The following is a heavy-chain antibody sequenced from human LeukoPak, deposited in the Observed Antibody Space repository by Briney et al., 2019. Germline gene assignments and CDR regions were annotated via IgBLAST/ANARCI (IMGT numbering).Heavy chain of an antibody. D-gene: IGHD1-26*01. CDR3: ASGGATYNWFDP. CDR1: GGTFSSYT. V-gene: IGHV1-69*02. Sequence: SVKVSCKASGGTFSSYTVSWVRQAPGQGLEWMGRIIPILGIANYAQKFQGRVTITADKSTSTAYMELSSLRSEDTAVYYCASGGATYNWFDPWGQGTLVTVSS. CDR2: IIPILGIA. J-gene: IGHJ5*02.